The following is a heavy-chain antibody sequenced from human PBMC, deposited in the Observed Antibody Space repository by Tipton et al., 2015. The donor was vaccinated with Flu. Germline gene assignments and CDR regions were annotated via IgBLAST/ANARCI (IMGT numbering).Heavy chain of an antibody. D-gene: IGHD6-6*01. CDR1: GDSIGSPYF. CDR2: VHQTGST. CDR3: ARREYSNYVSESKNWFDP. Sequence: TLSLTCSVSGDSIGSPYFWGWIRQPPGKGLEWIGNVHQTGSTYSNPSLRSRVTITVDRPKNQFSLRLTSVTAADTAVYYCARREYSNYVSESKNWFDPWGQGTLVTVSS. J-gene: IGHJ5*02. V-gene: IGHV4-38-2*01.